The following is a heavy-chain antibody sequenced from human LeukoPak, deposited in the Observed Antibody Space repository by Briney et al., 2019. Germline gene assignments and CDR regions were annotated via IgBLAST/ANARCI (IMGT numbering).Heavy chain of an antibody. CDR1: GYTFTSYG. CDR2: ISAYNGNT. Sequence: GASVKVSCKASGYTFTSYGISWVRQAPGQGLEWMGCISAYNGNTNYAQKLQGRVTMTTDTSTSTAYMELRSLRSDDTAVYYCARDQGPSTYYDFWSGYQDFDYWGQGTLVTVSS. V-gene: IGHV1-18*01. D-gene: IGHD3-3*01. J-gene: IGHJ4*02. CDR3: ARDQGPSTYYDFWSGYQDFDY.